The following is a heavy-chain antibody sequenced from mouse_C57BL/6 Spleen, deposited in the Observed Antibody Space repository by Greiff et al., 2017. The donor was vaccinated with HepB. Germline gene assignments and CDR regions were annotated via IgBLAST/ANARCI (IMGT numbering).Heavy chain of an antibody. J-gene: IGHJ3*01. V-gene: IGHV5-17*01. D-gene: IGHD1-1*01. CDR2: ISSGSSTI. CDR3: ARGDYYGFPFAY. CDR1: GFTFSDYG. Sequence: EVQGVESGGGLVKPGGSLKLSCAASGFTFSDYGMHWVRQAPEKGLEWVAYISSGSSTIYYADTVKGRFTISRDNAKNTLFLQMTSLRSEDTAMYYCARGDYYGFPFAYWGQGTLVTVSA.